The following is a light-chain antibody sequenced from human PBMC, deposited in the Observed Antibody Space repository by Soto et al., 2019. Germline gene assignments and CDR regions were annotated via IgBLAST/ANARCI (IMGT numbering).Light chain of an antibody. V-gene: IGKV1D-16*01. CDR2: TAS. J-gene: IGKJ5*01. Sequence: DIQLTQSPSSLSASVGDRVTISCRASQGISTFLAWYQQKPGKAPKSLIKTASTLQSGVPSRFSGSWSDTYFILTISSLQPEDFATYYCQQYSSYPRTFGQGTRLDLK. CDR1: QGISTF. CDR3: QQYSSYPRT.